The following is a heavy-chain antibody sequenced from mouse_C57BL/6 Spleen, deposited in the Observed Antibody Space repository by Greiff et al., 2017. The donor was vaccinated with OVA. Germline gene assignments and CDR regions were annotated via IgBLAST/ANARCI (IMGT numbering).Heavy chain of an antibody. Sequence: EVKLQQSGAELVKPGASVKLSCTASGFNIKDYYMHWVKQRPEQGLEWIGRIDPEDGETKYAPKFQSKATITADTSSNTAYLQLSSLTSEDTAVYYCARLGYYFDYWGQGTTLTVSS. D-gene: IGHD4-1*01. V-gene: IGHV14-2*01. CDR2: IDPEDGET. CDR1: GFNIKDYY. J-gene: IGHJ2*01. CDR3: ARLGYYFDY.